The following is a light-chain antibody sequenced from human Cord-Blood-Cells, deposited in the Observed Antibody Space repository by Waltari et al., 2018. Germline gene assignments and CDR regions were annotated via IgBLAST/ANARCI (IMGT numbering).Light chain of an antibody. CDR2: GKN. CDR1: SLRSYY. V-gene: IGLV3-19*01. Sequence: CQGDSLRSYYASWYQQKPGQAPVLVIYGKNNRPSGIPDRFSGSSSGNTASLTITGAQAEDEADHYCNSRDSSGNPVFGGGTKLTVL. CDR3: NSRDSSGNPV. J-gene: IGLJ2*01.